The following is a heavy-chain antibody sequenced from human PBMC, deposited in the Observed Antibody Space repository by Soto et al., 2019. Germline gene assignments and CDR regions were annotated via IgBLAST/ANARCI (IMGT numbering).Heavy chain of an antibody. D-gene: IGHD1-26*01. CDR3: ARHGLRPYPLLGGADY. Sequence: SETLSLTCTVSGGSISSSSYYWGWIRQPPGKGLEWIGSIYYSGSTYYNPSLKSRVTISVDTSKNQFSLKLSSVTAADTAVYYCARHGLRPYPLLGGADYWGQGTLVTVSS. CDR1: GGSISSSSYY. J-gene: IGHJ4*02. CDR2: IYYSGST. V-gene: IGHV4-39*01.